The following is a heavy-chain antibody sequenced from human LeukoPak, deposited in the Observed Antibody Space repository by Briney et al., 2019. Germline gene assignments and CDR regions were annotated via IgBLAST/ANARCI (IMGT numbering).Heavy chain of an antibody. D-gene: IGHD3-10*01. V-gene: IGHV3-48*01. J-gene: IGHJ3*02. CDR3: VRDGYYGAFDI. CDR1: GFTFSVYS. Sequence: GGSLRLSCAASGFTFSVYSKNWVRQAPGKGLEWVSYIGANSAIYYADSVKGRFTISRENAKNSLSLQVNSLRFGDTAVYYCVRDGYYGAFDIWGQGTMVTVSS. CDR2: IGANSAI.